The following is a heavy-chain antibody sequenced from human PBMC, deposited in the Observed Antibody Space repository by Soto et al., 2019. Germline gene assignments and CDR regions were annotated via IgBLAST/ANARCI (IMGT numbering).Heavy chain of an antibody. CDR2: IYHSGST. D-gene: IGHD5-18*01. Sequence: SETLSLTCAVSSGSISSSNWWSWVRQPPGKGLEWIGEIYHSGSTNYNPSLKSRVTISVDKSKNQFSLKLSSVTAADTAVYYCASPDSYGFRGFDYWGQGTLVTVSS. CDR1: SGSISSSNW. CDR3: ASPDSYGFRGFDY. V-gene: IGHV4-4*02. J-gene: IGHJ4*02.